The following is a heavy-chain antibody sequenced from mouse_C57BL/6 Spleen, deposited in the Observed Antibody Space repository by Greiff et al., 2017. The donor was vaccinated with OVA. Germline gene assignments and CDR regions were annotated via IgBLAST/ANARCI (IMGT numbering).Heavy chain of an antibody. D-gene: IGHD2-2*01. Sequence: EVQLQQSGPELVKPGASVKISCKASGYTFTDYYMNWVKQSHGKSLEWIGDIIPNNGGTSYNQKFKGKATLTVDKSSSTAYMEHRRLTSEDSAVYDCARDGYEPFGYWGQGTLVTVSA. V-gene: IGHV1-26*01. J-gene: IGHJ3*02. CDR2: IIPNNGGT. CDR3: ARDGYEPFGY. CDR1: GYTFTDYY.